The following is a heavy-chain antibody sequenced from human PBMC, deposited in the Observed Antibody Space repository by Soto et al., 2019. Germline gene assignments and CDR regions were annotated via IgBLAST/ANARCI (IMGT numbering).Heavy chain of an antibody. D-gene: IGHD3-10*01. CDR3: ASQNSGSYYDFDY. J-gene: IGHJ4*02. CDR2: IIPIFGTA. CDR1: GGTFSSYA. Sequence: QVQLVQSGAEVKKPGSSVKVSCKASGGTFSSYAISWVRQAPGQGLEWMGGIIPIFGTANYAQKFQGRVTITAYQSTGTAYMELSSMRSEDTAVYYCASQNSGSYYDFDYRGQGTLVTVSS. V-gene: IGHV1-69*01.